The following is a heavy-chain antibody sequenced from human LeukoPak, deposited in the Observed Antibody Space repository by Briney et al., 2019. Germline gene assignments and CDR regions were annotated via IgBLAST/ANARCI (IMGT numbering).Heavy chain of an antibody. D-gene: IGHD6-13*01. CDR2: ISSGSTYT. CDR1: GFTFSDYY. V-gene: IGHV3-11*06. CDR3: ARGGHWRSSASSSSFPSDY. J-gene: IGHJ4*02. Sequence: GGSLRLSCAASGFTFSDYYMSWIRQAPGKGLEWISYISSGSTYTNNPDSVKGRFTISRDNAKNSLYLQMNSLRDEDTAVYFCARGGHWRSSASSSSFPSDYWGQGTLVTVSS.